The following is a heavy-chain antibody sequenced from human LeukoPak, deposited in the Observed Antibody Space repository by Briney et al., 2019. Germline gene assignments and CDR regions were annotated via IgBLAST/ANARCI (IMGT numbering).Heavy chain of an antibody. CDR2: MNPNSGNT. CDR1: GYTFTGYY. V-gene: IGHV1-8*02. J-gene: IGHJ3*02. CDR3: ARGYYYDSSGYYYSAFDI. D-gene: IGHD3-22*01. Sequence: ASVKVSCKASGYTFTGYYMHWVRQATGQGLEWMGWMNPNSGNTGYAQKFQGRVTMTRNTSISTAYMELSSLRSEDTAVYYCARGYYYDSSGYYYSAFDIWGQGTMVTVSS.